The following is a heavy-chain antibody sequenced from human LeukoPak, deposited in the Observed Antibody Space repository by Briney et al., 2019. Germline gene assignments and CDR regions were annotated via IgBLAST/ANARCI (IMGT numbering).Heavy chain of an antibody. D-gene: IGHD3-22*01. CDR1: GGSISSSSYY. V-gene: IGHV4-39*01. Sequence: SETLSLTCTVSGGSISSSSYYWGWIRQPPGKGLEWVGSIYYSGSTYYNPSLKSRVTISVDTSKNQFSLKLSSVTAADTAVYYCARRFYYDSSGYRDAFDIWGQGTMVTVSS. J-gene: IGHJ3*02. CDR2: IYYSGST. CDR3: ARRFYYDSSGYRDAFDI.